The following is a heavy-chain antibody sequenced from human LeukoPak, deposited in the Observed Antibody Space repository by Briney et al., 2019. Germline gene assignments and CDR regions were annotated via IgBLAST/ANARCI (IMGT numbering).Heavy chain of an antibody. J-gene: IGHJ4*02. V-gene: IGHV4-34*01. CDR3: SRGSDESKTGDS. D-gene: IGHD3-9*01. Sequence: PSETLSLTRALYRGSFNNYYWSWIPQPPGKGLESIGEMHPYGFTNVNPSLTSRVSISIDTSKNQFSLTLTSETAADTAIYYCSRGSDESKTGDSWGQGSLVTVSS. CDR1: RGSFNNYY. CDR2: MHPYGFT.